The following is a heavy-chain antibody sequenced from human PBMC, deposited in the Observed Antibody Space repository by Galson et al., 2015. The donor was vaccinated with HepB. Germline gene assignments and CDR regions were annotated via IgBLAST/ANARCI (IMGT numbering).Heavy chain of an antibody. Sequence: SLRLSCAASGFTFSDYTMNWVRQAPGKGLEWVSSISSSNYIYYADSVKGRFTISRDNAKSSLYLQMNSLRAEDTAVYYCAKVVARANSQNDYWGQGTLVTVSS. CDR1: GFTFSDYT. V-gene: IGHV3-69-1*01. D-gene: IGHD4/OR15-4a*01. CDR2: ISSSNYI. CDR3: AKVVARANSQNDY. J-gene: IGHJ4*02.